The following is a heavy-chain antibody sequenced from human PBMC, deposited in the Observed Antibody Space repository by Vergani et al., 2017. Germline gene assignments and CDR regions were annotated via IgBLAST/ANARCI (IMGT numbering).Heavy chain of an antibody. CDR1: GGSISSSSYY. CDR2: LYYSGST. Sequence: QLQLQESGPGLVKPSETLSLTCTVSGGSISSSSYYWGWIRQPPGKGLEWIGSLYYSGSTYYNPSLKSRVTISVDTSKNQFSLKLSSVTAADTAVYYCVRSPHCSSTSCYLLGGTTNWFDPWGQGTLVTVSS. CDR3: VRSPHCSSTSCYLLGGTTNWFDP. D-gene: IGHD2-2*01. V-gene: IGHV4-39*01. J-gene: IGHJ5*02.